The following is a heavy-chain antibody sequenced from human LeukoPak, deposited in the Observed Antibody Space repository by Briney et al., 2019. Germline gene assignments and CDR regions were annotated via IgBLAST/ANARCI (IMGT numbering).Heavy chain of an antibody. CDR1: GGSFSGYY. J-gene: IGHJ5*02. CDR3: ANRPIIITFGGVPASWFDP. V-gene: IGHV4-34*01. Sequence: SETLSLTCAVYGGSFSGYYWSWIRQPPGKGLEWIGEINHSGSTNYNPSLKSRVTISVDTSKNQFSLKLSSVTAADTAVYYCANRPIIITFGGVPASWFDPWGQGTLVTVSS. CDR2: INHSGST. D-gene: IGHD3-16*01.